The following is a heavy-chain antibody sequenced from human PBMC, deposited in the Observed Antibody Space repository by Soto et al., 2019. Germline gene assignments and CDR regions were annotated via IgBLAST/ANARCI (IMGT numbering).Heavy chain of an antibody. J-gene: IGHJ5*02. V-gene: IGHV1-24*01. CDR2: FDPEDGET. D-gene: IGHD2-15*01. CDR3: ATRVCGGSCYFYNWFDP. CDR1: GYTLTELS. Sequence: ASVKVSCKVSGYTLTELSMHWVRQAPGKGLEWMGGFDPEDGETIYAQKFQGRVTMTEDTSTDTAYMELSSLRSEDTAVYYCATRVCGGSCYFYNWFDPWGQGTLVTVSS.